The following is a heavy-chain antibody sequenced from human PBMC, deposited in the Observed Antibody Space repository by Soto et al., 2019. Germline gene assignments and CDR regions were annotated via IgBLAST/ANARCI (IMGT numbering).Heavy chain of an antibody. CDR2: IYYSGNT. D-gene: IGHD6-19*01. CDR3: ARQTAEYSSGWYGDFDY. V-gene: IGHV4-39*01. J-gene: IGHJ4*02. CDR1: GGSISKSSYY. Sequence: PSETLSLTCTVSGGSISKSSYYWGWVRQPPGKGLEWIGSIYYSGNTYYNPSLKSRVTISVDTSKNQFSLRLSSVTAADTAVYYCARQTAEYSSGWYGDFDYWGQGTLVTVSS.